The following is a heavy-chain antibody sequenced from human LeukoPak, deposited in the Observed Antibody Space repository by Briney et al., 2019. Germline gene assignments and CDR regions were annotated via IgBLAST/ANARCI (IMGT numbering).Heavy chain of an antibody. J-gene: IGHJ4*02. CDR3: ARDKAPGYSSGWYYFDY. V-gene: IGHV1-46*01. Sequence: AASVKVSCKASGYTFTNNFMHWVRRAPGQGLEWIGIINPSGDNTWYAQKFQGRVTTTRDMATSTDYLEVSSLRSEDTAVYYCARDKAPGYSSGWYYFDYWGQGTLVTVSS. CDR2: INPSGDNT. CDR1: GYTFTNNF. D-gene: IGHD6-19*01.